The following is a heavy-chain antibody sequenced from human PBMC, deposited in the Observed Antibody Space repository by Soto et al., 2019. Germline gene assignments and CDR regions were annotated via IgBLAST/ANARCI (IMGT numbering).Heavy chain of an antibody. D-gene: IGHD3-10*01. CDR2: ISSSSSYI. J-gene: IGHJ4*02. CDR3: ARGAAMVRGVINTPLDC. Sequence: EVQLVESGGGLVKPGGSLGLSCAASGFTFSSYSMNWVRQAPGKGLEWVSSISSSSSYIYYADSVKGRFTISRDNAKNSLYLQMNSLRAEDTAVYYCARGAAMVRGVINTPLDCWGQGTLVTVSS. CDR1: GFTFSSYS. V-gene: IGHV3-21*01.